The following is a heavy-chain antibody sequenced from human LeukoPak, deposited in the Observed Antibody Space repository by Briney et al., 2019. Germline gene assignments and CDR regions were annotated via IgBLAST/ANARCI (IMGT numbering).Heavy chain of an antibody. J-gene: IGHJ4*02. CDR2: IYYSRST. D-gene: IGHD5-24*01. CDR3: VRSIDGYNLLDY. Sequence: KPSETLSLTCTVSGGSISSSGYYWGWVRQPPGKGLVWIASIYYSRSTSYNPSLRSRVAISVDTSKNQFSLKLSSVTAADTALYYCVRSIDGYNLLDYWGQGTLVTVSS. V-gene: IGHV4-39*01. CDR1: GGSISSSGYY.